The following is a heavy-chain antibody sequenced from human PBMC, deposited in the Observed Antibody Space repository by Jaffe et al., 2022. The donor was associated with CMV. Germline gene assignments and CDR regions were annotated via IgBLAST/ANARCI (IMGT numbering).Heavy chain of an antibody. D-gene: IGHD5-18*01. CDR1: GGSISSSSYY. CDR3: AREIQVGAQLWPPTPPYYFDY. Sequence: QLQLQESGPGLVKPSETLSLTCTVSGGSISSSSYYWGWIRQPPGKGLEWIGSIYYSGSTYYNPSLKSRVTISVDTSKNQFSLKLSSVTAADTAVYYCAREIQVGAQLWPPTPPYYFDYWGQGTLVTVSS. V-gene: IGHV4-39*02. J-gene: IGHJ4*02. CDR2: IYYSGST.